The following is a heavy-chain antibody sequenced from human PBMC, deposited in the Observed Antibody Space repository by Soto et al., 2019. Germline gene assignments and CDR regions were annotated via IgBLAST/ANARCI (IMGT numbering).Heavy chain of an antibody. CDR1: GYTFTSYG. J-gene: IGHJ3*02. Sequence: QVQLVQSGAEVKKPGASVKVSCKATGYTFTSYGISWVRQAPGQGLEWMGWISAYNGNTNYAQKLQGRVTMTTDTSTSTAYMELRSLRSDDTAVYYCARAKTEWLSTDDAFDIWGQGTMVTVSS. V-gene: IGHV1-18*01. D-gene: IGHD3-3*01. CDR2: ISAYNGNT. CDR3: ARAKTEWLSTDDAFDI.